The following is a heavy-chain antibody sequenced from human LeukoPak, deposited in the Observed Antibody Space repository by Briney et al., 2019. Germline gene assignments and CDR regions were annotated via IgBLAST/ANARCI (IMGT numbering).Heavy chain of an antibody. CDR1: GFSFTSDW. CDR2: IKSDGSNT. V-gene: IGHV3-74*01. J-gene: IGHJ4*02. D-gene: IGHD5-12*01. CDR3: ARDGAYGGYGGVVY. Sequence: GGSLRLSCATSGFSFTSDWMHWVRHGPGKGLVWVSRIKSDGSNTGYADSVKGRFTISRDNAMNTLYLQMNSLRAEDTAVYYCARDGAYGGYGGVVYWGQGTLVTVSS.